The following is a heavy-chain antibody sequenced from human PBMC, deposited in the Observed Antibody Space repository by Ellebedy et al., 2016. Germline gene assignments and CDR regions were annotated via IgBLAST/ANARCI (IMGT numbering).Heavy chain of an antibody. CDR2: IKQDESET. V-gene: IGHV3-7*01. D-gene: IGHD1-26*01. J-gene: IGHJ4*02. CDR3: ATQWELYD. Sequence: GESLKISCVASGFTFSSYWMSWVRQASGKGLEWVADIKQDESETHYMDSVKGRFTISRDNARDSLYLEMTSLRVEDTGVYYCATQWELYDWGQGTLVTVSS. CDR1: GFTFSSYW.